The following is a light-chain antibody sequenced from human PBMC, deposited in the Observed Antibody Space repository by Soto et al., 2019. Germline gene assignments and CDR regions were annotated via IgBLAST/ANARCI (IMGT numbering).Light chain of an antibody. V-gene: IGKV1-8*01. CDR1: QGISSY. J-gene: IGKJ1*01. Sequence: AIRMTQSPSSFSASTGDRVTITCRASQGISSYLAWYQQKPGKAPKLLIYAASTLHSGVPSRFSGSGSGTDFTLTISCLQSEDFATYYCPQYYSYPRTFGQGTKVEIK. CDR3: PQYYSYPRT. CDR2: AAS.